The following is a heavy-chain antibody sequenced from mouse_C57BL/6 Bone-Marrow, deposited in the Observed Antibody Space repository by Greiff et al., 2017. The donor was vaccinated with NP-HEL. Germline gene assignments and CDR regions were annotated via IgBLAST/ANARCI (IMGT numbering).Heavy chain of an antibody. CDR1: GYTFTNHW. Sequence: QVQLQQSGAELVRPGTSVKMSCKASGYTFTNHWIGWAKQRPGHGLEWIGDIYPGGGYTNYNEKFKGKATLTADKSSSTAYMQLSSLTTEDSAIYYCANYYGSSYLFAYWGQGTLVTVSA. J-gene: IGHJ3*01. V-gene: IGHV1-63*01. CDR3: ANYYGSSYLFAY. D-gene: IGHD1-1*01. CDR2: IYPGGGYT.